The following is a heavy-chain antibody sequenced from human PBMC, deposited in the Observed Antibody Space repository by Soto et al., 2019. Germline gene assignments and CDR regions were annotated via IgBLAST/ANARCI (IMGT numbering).Heavy chain of an antibody. CDR1: GGSISSGGYY. CDR2: IYYSGST. CDR3: ARTADIVVVVPSTVFDY. Sequence: SETLSLTCTVSGGSISSGGYYWSWIRQHPGKGLEWIGYIYYSGSTYYNPSLKSRVTISVDTSKNQFSLKLSSVTAADTAVYYCARTADIVVVVPSTVFDYWGQGTLVTVSS. D-gene: IGHD2-15*01. J-gene: IGHJ4*02. V-gene: IGHV4-31*03.